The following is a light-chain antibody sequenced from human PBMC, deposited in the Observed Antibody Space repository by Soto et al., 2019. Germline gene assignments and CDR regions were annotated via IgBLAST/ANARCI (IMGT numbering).Light chain of an antibody. CDR1: SSNIGSNY. Sequence: QSVLTQPPSASGTPGQRVTISCSGSSSNIGSNYVCWYQQLPGTAPKLLIYRDNQRPSGVPDRFSGSKSGTSASLAISGLRSEDEYDYYCAAWDDSLSGRYVFGTGTKLTVL. V-gene: IGLV1-47*01. CDR3: AAWDDSLSGRYV. CDR2: RDN. J-gene: IGLJ1*01.